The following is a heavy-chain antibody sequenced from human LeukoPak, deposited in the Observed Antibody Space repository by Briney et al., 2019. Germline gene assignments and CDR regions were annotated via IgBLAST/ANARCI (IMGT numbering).Heavy chain of an antibody. D-gene: IGHD1-26*01. CDR1: GFTFSSYA. Sequence: PGGSLRLSCAASGFTFSSYAMHWVRQAPGKGLEWVAVISYDGSNKYYADSVKGRFTISRDNSKNTLYLQMNSLRAEDTAVYYCARGWWDSLYYYYYYGMDVWGQGTTVTVSS. J-gene: IGHJ6*02. CDR2: ISYDGSNK. CDR3: ARGWWDSLYYYYYYGMDV. V-gene: IGHV3-30-3*01.